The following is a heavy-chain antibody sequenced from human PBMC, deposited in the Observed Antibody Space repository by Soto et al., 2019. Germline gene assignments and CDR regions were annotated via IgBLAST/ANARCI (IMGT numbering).Heavy chain of an antibody. CDR1: GFTFSSYA. V-gene: IGHV3-30-3*01. CDR3: ARDRRAGTTGTTPWFDP. Sequence: GGSLRLSCAASGFTFSSYAMHWVRQAPGKGLEWVAVISYDGSNKYYADSVKGRFTISRDNSKNTLYLQMNSLRAEDTAVYYCARDRRAGTTGTTPWFDPWGQGTLVTVSS. J-gene: IGHJ5*02. CDR2: ISYDGSNK. D-gene: IGHD1-1*01.